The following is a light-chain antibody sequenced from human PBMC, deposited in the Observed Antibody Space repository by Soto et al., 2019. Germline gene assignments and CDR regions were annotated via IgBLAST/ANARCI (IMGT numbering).Light chain of an antibody. CDR1: QGIAGS. Sequence: DIQLTQSPSFLSASVGDRVTITCRASQGIAGSLAWYQQKPGKPPKLLIYAESTLQSGVPSRFSGSGSGTDFTLTISCLQSEDFATYYCQQYYSYLALTFGGGTKVDIK. J-gene: IGKJ4*01. CDR2: AES. V-gene: IGKV1-9*01. CDR3: QQYYSYLALT.